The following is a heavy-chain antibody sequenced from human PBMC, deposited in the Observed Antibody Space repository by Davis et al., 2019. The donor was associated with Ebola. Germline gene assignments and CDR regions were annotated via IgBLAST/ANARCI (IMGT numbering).Heavy chain of an antibody. CDR3: AKVRGFGELLYDY. Sequence: GGSLRLSCAASGFTFSSYWMSWVRQAPGKGLEWVANIKQDGSEKYYADSVKGRFTISRDNSKNTLYLQMNSLRAEDTAVYYCAKVRGFGELLYDYWGQGTLVTVSS. J-gene: IGHJ4*02. D-gene: IGHD3-10*01. CDR1: GFTFSSYW. CDR2: IKQDGSEK. V-gene: IGHV3-7*01.